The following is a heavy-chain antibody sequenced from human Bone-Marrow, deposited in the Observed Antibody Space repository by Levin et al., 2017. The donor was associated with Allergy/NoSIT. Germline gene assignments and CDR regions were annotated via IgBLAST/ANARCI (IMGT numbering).Heavy chain of an antibody. CDR2: IKGDGSAR. CDR1: GFTFSNSW. Sequence: AGESLKISCAASGFTFSNSWMSWVRQAPEKGLEWVACIKGDGSARYHVDSVKGRFTISRDNAKNSLYLQMNSLRPEDTAVYYCASLDTAVVMATGWGQGTLVTVSS. J-gene: IGHJ4*02. CDR3: ASLDTAVVMATG. D-gene: IGHD5-18*01. V-gene: IGHV3-7*01.